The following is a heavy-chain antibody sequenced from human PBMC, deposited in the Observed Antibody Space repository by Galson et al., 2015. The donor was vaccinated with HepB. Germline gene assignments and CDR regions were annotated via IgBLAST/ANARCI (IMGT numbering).Heavy chain of an antibody. CDR1: GFTFGSTA. CDR3: AKGYGLFDL. J-gene: IGHJ5*02. D-gene: IGHD4-17*01. CDR2: ISANGGSR. V-gene: IGHV3-23*01. Sequence: LRLSCAASGFTFGSTAMTWVRQAPGKGLEWVSGISANGGSRFYAESVKGRFTISRDNSKKTLSFQMNSLRAEDTAVYYCAKGYGLFDLWGQGTLVTVSS.